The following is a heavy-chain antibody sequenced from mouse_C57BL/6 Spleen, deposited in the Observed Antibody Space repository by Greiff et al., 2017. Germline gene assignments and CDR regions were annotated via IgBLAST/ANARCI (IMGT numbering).Heavy chain of an antibody. CDR3: ARLGSSGDARDY. Sequence: QVQLKESGPELVKPGASVKISCKASGYAFSSSWMNWVKQRPGKGLEWIGRIYPGDGDTNYNGKFKGKATLTADKSSSTAYMQLSSLTSEDSAVYFCARLGSSGDARDYWGQGTSVTVSS. D-gene: IGHD3-2*02. CDR2: IYPGDGDT. J-gene: IGHJ4*01. V-gene: IGHV1-82*01. CDR1: GYAFSSSW.